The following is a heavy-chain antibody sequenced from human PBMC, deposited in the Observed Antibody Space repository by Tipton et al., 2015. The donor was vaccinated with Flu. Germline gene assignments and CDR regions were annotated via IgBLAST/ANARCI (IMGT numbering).Heavy chain of an antibody. CDR2: ISGGGGNT. CDR3: AKVIPEKVAGLDY. J-gene: IGHJ4*02. V-gene: IGHV3-23*01. Sequence: SLRLSCAASGLTFSTYAMSWVRQAPGKGLEWVSAISGGGGNTYYADSVKGRFTVSRDNSKNTLFLQMNSLRAEDTAIYYCAKVIPEKVAGLDYWGQGTLVTVSS. D-gene: IGHD6-19*01. CDR1: GLTFSTYA.